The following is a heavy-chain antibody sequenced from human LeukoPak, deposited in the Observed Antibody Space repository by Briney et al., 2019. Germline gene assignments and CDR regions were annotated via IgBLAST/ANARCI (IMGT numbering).Heavy chain of an antibody. CDR1: GFTFSGYW. V-gene: IGHV3-7*01. CDR3: ARESVQYCSSTSCYTRGGIDY. CDR2: IKQDGSEK. J-gene: IGHJ4*02. Sequence: PGGSLRLSCAASGFTFSGYWMSWVRQAPGKGLEWVANIKQDGSEKYYVDSVKGRFTISRDNAKNSLYLQMNSLRAEDTAVYYCARESVQYCSSTSCYTRGGIDYWGQGTLVTVSS. D-gene: IGHD2-2*02.